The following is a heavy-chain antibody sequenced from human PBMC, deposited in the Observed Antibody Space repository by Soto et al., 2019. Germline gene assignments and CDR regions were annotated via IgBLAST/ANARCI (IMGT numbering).Heavy chain of an antibody. V-gene: IGHV3-48*01. CDR3: ARDLEGYQLLYHYFDF. Sequence: EVQLVESGGALVQPGGSLRLSCATSGVTFSSYSMSWVRQAPGKGLEWISCIRRGTNEIHYAGSVKGRFTSSRDNAENSLFLQMNSLRAEDTAVYYCARDLEGYQLLYHYFDFWGQGSLVTVSS. J-gene: IGHJ4*02. D-gene: IGHD2-2*02. CDR1: GVTFSSYS. CDR2: IRRGTNEI.